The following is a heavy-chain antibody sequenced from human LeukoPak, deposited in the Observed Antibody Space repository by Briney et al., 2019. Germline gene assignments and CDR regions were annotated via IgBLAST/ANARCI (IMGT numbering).Heavy chain of an antibody. V-gene: IGHV3-53*01. CDR3: AREDDILTGYYAFNY. J-gene: IGHJ4*02. D-gene: IGHD3-9*01. CDR2: IYSGGST. CDR1: GFTVSSNY. Sequence: GGSLRLSCAASGFTVSSNYMSWVRQAPGKGLEWVSVIYSGGSTYYADSVKGRFTISRDNSKNTLYLQMNSLRAEDTAVYYCAREDDILTGYYAFNYWGQGTLVTVSS.